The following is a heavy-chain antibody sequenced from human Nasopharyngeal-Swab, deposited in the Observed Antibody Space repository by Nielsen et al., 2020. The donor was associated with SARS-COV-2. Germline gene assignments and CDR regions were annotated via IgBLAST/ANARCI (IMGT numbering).Heavy chain of an antibody. CDR2: IYYSENT. V-gene: IGHV4-59*08. Sequence: SETLSLTCTVSGDSISSYYWSWIRQPPGKGLEWIGYIYYSENTNYNPSLKSRVTISGDTSKNQFSLKLSSVTAADTAVYYCARLSTTWYYFDYWGQGTLVPSPQ. J-gene: IGHJ4*02. CDR1: GDSISSYY. CDR3: ARLSTTWYYFDY. D-gene: IGHD3-3*02.